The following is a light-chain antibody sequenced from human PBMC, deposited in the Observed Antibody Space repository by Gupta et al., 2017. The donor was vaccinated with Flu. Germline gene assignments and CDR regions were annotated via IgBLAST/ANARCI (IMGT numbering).Light chain of an antibody. J-gene: IGKJ3*01. CDR1: QSVSSY. Sequence: ERTTLSCRASQSVSSYLAWYQQKPGQAPRLLIYDASDRATVIPARFSGSGSGTDFTLTISSLEPEDFALYYCQQRDNWPPFTFGPGTKVDI. CDR3: QQRDNWPPFT. CDR2: DAS. V-gene: IGKV3-11*01.